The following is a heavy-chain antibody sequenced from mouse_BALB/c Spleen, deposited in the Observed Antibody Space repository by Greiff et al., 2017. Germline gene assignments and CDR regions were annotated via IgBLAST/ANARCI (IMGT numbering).Heavy chain of an antibody. V-gene: IGHV1-87*01. Sequence: QVQLQQSGAELARPGASVKLSCKASGYTFTSYWMQWVKQRPGQGLEWIGAIYPGDGDTRYTQKFKGKATLTADKSSSTAYMQLSSLASEDSAVYYCARLGYDWYFDVWGAGTTVTVSS. CDR3: ARLGYDWYFDV. CDR1: GYTFTSYW. D-gene: IGHD2-14*01. J-gene: IGHJ1*01. CDR2: IYPGDGDT.